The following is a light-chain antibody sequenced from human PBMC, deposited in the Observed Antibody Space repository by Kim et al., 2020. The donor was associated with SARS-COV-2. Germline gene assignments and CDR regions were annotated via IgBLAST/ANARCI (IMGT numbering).Light chain of an antibody. Sequence: DIQMTQSPSSLSASVGDRVTITCQASQDISNYLNWYQQKPGKAPKLLIYDASYLETGVPSRFSGSGSGTDFTFSISSLQPEDIATYYCQQYDNLPHTFGQGTKLEIK. CDR2: DAS. CDR1: QDISNY. CDR3: QQYDNLPHT. J-gene: IGKJ2*01. V-gene: IGKV1-33*01.